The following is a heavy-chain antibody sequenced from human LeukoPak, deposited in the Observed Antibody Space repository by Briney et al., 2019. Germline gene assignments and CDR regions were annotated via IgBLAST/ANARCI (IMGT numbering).Heavy chain of an antibody. CDR1: GFTFSSYA. CDR3: ARDLRGNSSPPSIAVAGAIDY. J-gene: IGHJ4*02. CDR2: ISYDGSNK. D-gene: IGHD6-19*01. Sequence: HPGRSLRLSCAASGFTFSSYAMHWVRQAPGKGLEWVAVISYDGSNKSYADSVRGRFTISRDNSKNTLYLQMNSLRAEDTAVYYCARDLRGNSSPPSIAVAGAIDYWGPGTLVTVSS. V-gene: IGHV3-30-3*01.